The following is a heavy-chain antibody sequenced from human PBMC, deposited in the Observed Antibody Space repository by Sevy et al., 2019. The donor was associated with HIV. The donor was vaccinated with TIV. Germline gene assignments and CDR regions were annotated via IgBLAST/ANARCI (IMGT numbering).Heavy chain of an antibody. CDR3: ARDDYRVMYYFDY. D-gene: IGHD4-4*01. CDR1: GFTFSSYA. Sequence: GGSLRLSCAASGFTFSSYAMHWVRQAPGKGLEWVAVISYDGSNNNYAGSVKGRFTISRDNSKNTRYLQINSLGAEDRAVYYCARDDYRVMYYFDYWGQGTLVTVSS. CDR2: ISYDGSNN. V-gene: IGHV3-30-3*01. J-gene: IGHJ4*02.